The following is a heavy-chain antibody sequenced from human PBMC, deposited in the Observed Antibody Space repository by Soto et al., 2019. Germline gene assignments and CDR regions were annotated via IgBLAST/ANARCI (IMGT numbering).Heavy chain of an antibody. Sequence: QVQLVQSGAEVKKPGASVKVSCKASGYTFTSYAMHWVRQAPGQRLEWMGWINAGNGNTKYSQKFQGRVTITRDTSASTAYMGLSSLRSEDTAVYYCAGDRAEQWLENVPSYWGQGTLFTVSS. CDR3: AGDRAEQWLENVPSY. CDR1: GYTFTSYA. J-gene: IGHJ4*02. CDR2: INAGNGNT. V-gene: IGHV1-3*01. D-gene: IGHD6-19*01.